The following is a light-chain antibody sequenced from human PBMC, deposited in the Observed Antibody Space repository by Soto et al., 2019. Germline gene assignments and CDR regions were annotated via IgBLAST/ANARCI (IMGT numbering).Light chain of an antibody. J-gene: IGLJ1*01. CDR3: CSYAGSYTYV. CDR1: SSDVGGYNY. CDR2: DVS. Sequence: QSALTQPRSVSGSPGQSVTISCTGTSSDVGGYNYVSWYQQHPGKAPKLMIYDVSKRPSGVPDRFSGSKSGNTAYLTISGLQVEDEADYYCCSYAGSYTYVFGTGTKLTVL. V-gene: IGLV2-11*01.